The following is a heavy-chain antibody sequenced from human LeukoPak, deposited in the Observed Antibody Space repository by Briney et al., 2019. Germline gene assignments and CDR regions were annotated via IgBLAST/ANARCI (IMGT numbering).Heavy chain of an antibody. D-gene: IGHD3-22*01. V-gene: IGHV3-74*01. CDR3: ARGRYYYDPLDY. Sequence: GGSLRLSCAASGFTVSSNYMSWVRQAPGKGLLWVSRINPDGSTTTYADSVKGRFTISRDNAKNTLYLHMSSLRAEDTALYYCARGRYYYDPLDYWGQGTLVTVSS. J-gene: IGHJ4*02. CDR2: INPDGSTT. CDR1: GFTVSSNY.